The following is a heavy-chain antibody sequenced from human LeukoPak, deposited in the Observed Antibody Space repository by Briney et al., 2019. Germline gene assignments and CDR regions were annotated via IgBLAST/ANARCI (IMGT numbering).Heavy chain of an antibody. Sequence: PGGSLRLSCAASGFTFSNYEMNWVRQAPGKGLEWVSYISGSGSTIYYADSAKGRFTISRDNAKDSLYLQMNSLRAEDTAVYYCARVRSGYSHENYFDYWGQGTLVTVFS. J-gene: IGHJ4*02. CDR1: GFTFSNYE. CDR3: ARVRSGYSHENYFDY. CDR2: ISGSGSTI. V-gene: IGHV3-48*03. D-gene: IGHD5-18*01.